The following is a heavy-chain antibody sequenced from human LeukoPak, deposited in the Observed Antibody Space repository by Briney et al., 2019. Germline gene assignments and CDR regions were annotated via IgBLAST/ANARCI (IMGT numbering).Heavy chain of an antibody. J-gene: IGHJ4*02. D-gene: IGHD3-16*02. CDR1: GFTFSSYS. Sequence: PGGSLRLSCAASGFTFSSYSMNWVRQAPGKGLEWVSSISSSSSYIYYTDSVKGRFTISRDNAKNSLYLQMNSLRAEDTAVYYCARVKSVWGSYRPDPTYYFDYWGQGTLVTVSS. CDR2: ISSSSSYI. CDR3: ARVKSVWGSYRPDPTYYFDY. V-gene: IGHV3-21*01.